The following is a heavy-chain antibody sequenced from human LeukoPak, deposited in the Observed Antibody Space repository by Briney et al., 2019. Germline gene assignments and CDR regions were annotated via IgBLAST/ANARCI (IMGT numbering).Heavy chain of an antibody. V-gene: IGHV3-9*01. J-gene: IGHJ5*02. Sequence: PGGSLRLSCAASGFTFDDYAMHWVRQAPGKGLEWVSGISWNSGSIGYADSVKGRFTISRDKAKNSLYLQMNSLRAEDTALYYCAKDSVYCSGGSCLNWFDPWGQGTLVTVSS. CDR1: GFTFDDYA. D-gene: IGHD2-15*01. CDR2: ISWNSGSI. CDR3: AKDSVYCSGGSCLNWFDP.